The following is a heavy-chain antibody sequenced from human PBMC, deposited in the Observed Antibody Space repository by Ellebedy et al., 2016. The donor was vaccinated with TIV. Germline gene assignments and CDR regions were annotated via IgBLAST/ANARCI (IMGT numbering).Heavy chain of an antibody. D-gene: IGHD3-22*01. CDR2: INPNSGGT. Sequence: ASVKVSXXASGYTFTGYYMHWVRQAPGQGLEWMGWINPNSGGTNYAQKFQGRVTMTRDTSISTAYMELSRLRSDDTAVYYCARGGYYYDSSGWYYFDYWGQGTLVTVSS. CDR1: GYTFTGYY. CDR3: ARGGYYYDSSGWYYFDY. J-gene: IGHJ4*02. V-gene: IGHV1-2*02.